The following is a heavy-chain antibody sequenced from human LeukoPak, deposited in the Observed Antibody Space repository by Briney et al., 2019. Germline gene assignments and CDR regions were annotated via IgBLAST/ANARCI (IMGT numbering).Heavy chain of an antibody. CDR2: ITSSGSST. J-gene: IGHJ4*02. V-gene: IGHV3-64*01. D-gene: IGHD3-16*02. CDR3: TRGPGCDYVWGTYRADY. CDR1: GFIFYSYA. Sequence: GGSLRLSCAASGFIFYSYAMHWVRQAPGRGLEYVSAITSSGSSTFYANSVKGRFTISRDNSKNTLYLQMGSLSPEDTAVYYCTRGPGCDYVWGTYRADYWGQGTLVTVSS.